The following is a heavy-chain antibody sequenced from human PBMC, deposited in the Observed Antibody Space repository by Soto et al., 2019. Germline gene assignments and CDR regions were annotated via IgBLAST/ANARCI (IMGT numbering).Heavy chain of an antibody. J-gene: IGHJ6*02. CDR1: GYSFTSYW. V-gene: IGHV5-51*01. D-gene: IGHD1-26*01. CDR2: IYPGDSDT. Sequence: SLKISCKGSGYSFTSYWIGWVRQMPGKGLEWMGIIYPGDSDTRYSPSFQGQVTISADRSISTAYLQWSSLKASDTAMYYCYSGSYYYYYGMDVWGQGTTVTVSS. CDR3: YSGSYYYYYGMDV.